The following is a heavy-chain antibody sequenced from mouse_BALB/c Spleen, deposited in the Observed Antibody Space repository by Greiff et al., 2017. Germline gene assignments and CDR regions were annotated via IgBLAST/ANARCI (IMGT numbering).Heavy chain of an antibody. CDR3: ARGGGSIFDY. J-gene: IGHJ2*01. D-gene: IGHD1-1*01. Sequence: DVMLVESGGGLVKPGGSLKLSCAASGFTFSSYAMSWVRQTPEKRLEWVASISSGGSTYYPDSVKGRFTISRDNARNILYLQMSSLRSEDTAMYYCARGGGSIFDYWGQGTTLTVSS. CDR1: GFTFSSYA. V-gene: IGHV5-6-5*01. CDR2: ISSGGST.